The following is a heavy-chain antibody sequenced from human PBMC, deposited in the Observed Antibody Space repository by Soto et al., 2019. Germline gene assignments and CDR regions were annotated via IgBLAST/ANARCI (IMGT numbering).Heavy chain of an antibody. D-gene: IGHD4-17*01. Sequence: GGSLRLSCAASGFTFSSYSMNWVRQAPGKGLEWVSYISSSSSTIYYADSVKGRFTISRDNAKNSLYLQMNSLRAEDTAVYYCASSGVVDYGDYEIYYYYYYMDVWGKGTTVTVSS. J-gene: IGHJ6*03. CDR2: ISSSSSTI. V-gene: IGHV3-48*01. CDR3: ASSGVVDYGDYEIYYYYYYMDV. CDR1: GFTFSSYS.